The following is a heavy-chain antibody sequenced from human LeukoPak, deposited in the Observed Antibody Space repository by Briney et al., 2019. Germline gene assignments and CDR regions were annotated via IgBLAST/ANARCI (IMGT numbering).Heavy chain of an antibody. CDR3: GGGSTAAGV. D-gene: IGHD2-2*01. J-gene: IGHJ6*02. Sequence: SETLSLTCTVSGGSISSGGYYWSWVRQHPGKGLEWIGYIYYSGSTYYNPSLKSRVTISVDTSKNQFSLKLSSVTAADTAVYYCGGGSTAAGVWGQGTTVTVSS. CDR1: GGSISSGGYY. CDR2: IYYSGST. V-gene: IGHV4-31*03.